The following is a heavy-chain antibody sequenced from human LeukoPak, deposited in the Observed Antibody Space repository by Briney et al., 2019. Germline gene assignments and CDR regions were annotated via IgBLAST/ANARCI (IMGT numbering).Heavy chain of an antibody. Sequence: ASVKVSCKASGYTFTGYYMHWVRQAPGQGLEWMGWINPNSGGTNYAQKFQGRATMTRDTSISTAYMELSRPRSDDTAVYYCARVYCSSTSCYTGAFSFDYWGQGTLVTVSS. CDR3: ARVYCSSTSCYTGAFSFDY. J-gene: IGHJ4*02. V-gene: IGHV1-2*02. CDR1: GYTFTGYY. D-gene: IGHD2-2*02. CDR2: INPNSGGT.